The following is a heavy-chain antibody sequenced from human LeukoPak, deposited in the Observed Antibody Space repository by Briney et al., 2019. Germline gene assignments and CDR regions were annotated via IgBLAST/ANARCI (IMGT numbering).Heavy chain of an antibody. V-gene: IGHV3-74*01. J-gene: IGHJ4*02. D-gene: IGHD2-2*01. CDR2: IGTDGSST. CDR1: GFTFSSYW. Sequence: PGGSLRLSCVASGFTFSSYWMHWVRHAPGKGLVWFSRIGTDGSSTSYADSVKGRFTISRDTAKNTLYLQMNSRRAEDTAVYYCARDRYCSSSSCYGGDYWGQGTLVTVSS. CDR3: ARDRYCSSSSCYGGDY.